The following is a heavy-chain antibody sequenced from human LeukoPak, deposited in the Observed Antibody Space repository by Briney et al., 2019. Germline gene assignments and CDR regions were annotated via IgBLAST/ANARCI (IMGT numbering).Heavy chain of an antibody. J-gene: IGHJ6*03. CDR2: ISAYNGNT. CDR1: GYTFTSYA. D-gene: IGHD6-6*01. CDR3: ARLSSSFTYYYYYYYMDV. V-gene: IGHV1-18*01. Sequence: ASVKVSCKASGYTFTSYAMNWVRQAPGQGLEWMGWISAYNGNTNYAQKLQGRVTMTTDTSTSTAYMELRSLRSDDTAVYYCARLSSSFTYYYYYYYMDVWGKGTTVTVSS.